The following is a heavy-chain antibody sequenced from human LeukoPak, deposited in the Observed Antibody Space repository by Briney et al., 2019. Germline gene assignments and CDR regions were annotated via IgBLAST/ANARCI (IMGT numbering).Heavy chain of an antibody. Sequence: SSETLSLTCTVSGGSISSSTYYWGWIRQPPGKGLEWIGSIYSSGSTFYNPSLKSRVTIFVDTSKNQFSLMLSSVTAADTAVYYCARDSLGYCSGGSCYRTFSSWGQGTLVTVSS. D-gene: IGHD2-15*01. J-gene: IGHJ4*02. CDR1: GGSISSSTYY. V-gene: IGHV4-39*02. CDR3: ARDSLGYCSGGSCYRTFSS. CDR2: IYSSGST.